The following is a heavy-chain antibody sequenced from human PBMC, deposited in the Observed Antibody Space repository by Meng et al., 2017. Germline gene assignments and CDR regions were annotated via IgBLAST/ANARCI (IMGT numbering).Heavy chain of an antibody. CDR3: ARDSATGDF. J-gene: IGHJ4*02. D-gene: IGHD5-12*01. V-gene: IGHV1-2*06. CDR2: INPNGGGT. CDR1: GYTFTGYY. Sequence: QVRLVQSGAEVKKPGASVKASCKASGYTFTGYYMHWVRQAPGQGLEWMGRINPNGGGTNYAQKFQGRVTMTRDTSISTAYMELSRLISDDTAVYYCARDSATGDFWGQGTLVTVSS.